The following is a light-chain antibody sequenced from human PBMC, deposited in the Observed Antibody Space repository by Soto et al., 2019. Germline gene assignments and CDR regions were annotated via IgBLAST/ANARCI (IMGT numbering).Light chain of an antibody. CDR2: LNSDGSH. J-gene: IGLJ2*01. CDR1: KGHTRYA. CDR3: QTWGTGIEV. Sequence: QPVLTQSPSASASLGASVKLTCTLSKGHTRYAIAWHQQKPEKGPRYLMKLNSDGSHSKGDGITDRFSGSSSGAERYLTISSLQSEDEADYYCQTWGTGIEVFGGGTKLTVL. V-gene: IGLV4-69*01.